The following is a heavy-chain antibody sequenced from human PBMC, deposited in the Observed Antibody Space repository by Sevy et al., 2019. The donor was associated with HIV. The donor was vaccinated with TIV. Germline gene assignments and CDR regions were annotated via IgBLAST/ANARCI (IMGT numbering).Heavy chain of an antibody. D-gene: IGHD4-17*01. V-gene: IGHV3-15*07. CDR1: GFTFSNAW. CDR2: IKSKTDGGTT. CDR3: TTDLPYGGRANWFDP. Sequence: GGSLRLSCAASGFTFSNAWMNWVRQAPGKGLEWVGRIKSKTDGGTTDYAAPVKGRLTISRDDSKNTLYLQMNSLKTEDTAVYYCTTDLPYGGRANWFDPWGQGTLVTVSS. J-gene: IGHJ5*02.